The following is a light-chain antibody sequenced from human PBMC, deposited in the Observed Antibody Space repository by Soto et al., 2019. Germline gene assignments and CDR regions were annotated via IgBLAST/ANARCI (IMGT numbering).Light chain of an antibody. CDR3: QQYTQYPYT. V-gene: IGKV1-5*03. J-gene: IGKJ2*01. CDR1: QSLSSS. Sequence: IQLTQSPSTLSASVGERVAISCRASQSLSSSLAWYQQKPGKAPNLLIYKASSLQSGVPSRFSGSGSGTEFTLTISSLQPDDFATYYCQQYTQYPYTFGQGTNLEIK. CDR2: KAS.